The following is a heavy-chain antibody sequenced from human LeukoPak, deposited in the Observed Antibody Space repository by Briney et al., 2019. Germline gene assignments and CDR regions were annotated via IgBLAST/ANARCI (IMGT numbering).Heavy chain of an antibody. CDR1: GFTVSSNY. Sequence: GGSLRLSCAASGFTVSSNYMSWVRQAPGKGLEWVSVIYSGGSTYYADSVKGRFTISRDNSKNTLYLKMNNLRAEDTAVYYCARTSTVTNVAFDSWGQGTMVTASS. CDR2: IYSGGST. V-gene: IGHV3-53*01. CDR3: ARTSTVTNVAFDS. J-gene: IGHJ3*02. D-gene: IGHD4-17*01.